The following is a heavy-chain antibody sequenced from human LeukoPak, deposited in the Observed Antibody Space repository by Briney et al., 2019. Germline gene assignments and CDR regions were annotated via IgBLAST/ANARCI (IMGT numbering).Heavy chain of an antibody. CDR1: GFKFSDYG. CDR2: IWYDGRKT. J-gene: IGHJ4*02. CDR3: ARGGGYYDSSGYPLLDY. V-gene: IGHV3-33*01. Sequence: PGRSLRLSCAASGFKFSDYGMYWVRQAPGKGLEWVALIWYDGRKTHYGDSVKGRFTVARDNSNNTRHLQMNTLRAEDTAVYYCARGGGYYDSSGYPLLDYWGQGTLVTVSS. D-gene: IGHD3-22*01.